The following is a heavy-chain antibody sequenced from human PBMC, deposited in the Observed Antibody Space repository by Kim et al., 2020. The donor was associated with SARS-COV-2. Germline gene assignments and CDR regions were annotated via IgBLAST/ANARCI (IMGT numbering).Heavy chain of an antibody. CDR3: ARDSRFGESLGAFDI. V-gene: IGHV1-18*01. Sequence: QKLQGRVTMTTDTSTSTAYMELRSLRSDDTAVYYCARDSRFGESLGAFDIWGQGTMVTVSS. J-gene: IGHJ3*02. D-gene: IGHD3-10*01.